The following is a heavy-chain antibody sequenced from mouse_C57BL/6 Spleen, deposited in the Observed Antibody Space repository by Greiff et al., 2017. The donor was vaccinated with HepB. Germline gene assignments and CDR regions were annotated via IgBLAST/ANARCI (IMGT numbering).Heavy chain of an antibody. V-gene: IGHV5-16*01. CDR1: GFTFSDYY. CDR2: INYDGSST. Sequence: EVKLVESEGGLVQPGSSMKLSCTASGFTFSDYYMAWVRQVPEKGLEWVANINYDGSSTYYLDSLKSRFIISRDNAKNILYLQMSSLKSEDTATYYCARDDGGVFAYWGQVTLVTVSA. CDR3: ARDDGGVFAY. J-gene: IGHJ3*01.